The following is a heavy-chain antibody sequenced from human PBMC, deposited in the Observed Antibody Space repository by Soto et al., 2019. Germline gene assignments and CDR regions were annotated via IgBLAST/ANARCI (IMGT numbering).Heavy chain of an antibody. CDR1: GFTVSSNY. V-gene: IGHV3-53*01. CDR3: ARESAAVRGVISGGYFDY. CDR2: IYSGGST. J-gene: IGHJ4*02. D-gene: IGHD3-10*01. Sequence: PGGSLRLSCAASGFTVSSNYMSWVRQAPGKGLEWVSVIYSGGSTYYADSVKGRFTISRDNSKNTLYLQMNSLRAEDTAVYYCARESAAVRGVISGGYFDYWGQGTLVTVSS.